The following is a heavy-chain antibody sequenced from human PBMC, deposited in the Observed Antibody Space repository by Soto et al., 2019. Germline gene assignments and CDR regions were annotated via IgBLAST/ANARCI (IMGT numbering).Heavy chain of an antibody. CDR2: ISYDGSNK. J-gene: IGHJ6*02. D-gene: IGHD5-12*01. Sequence: QVQLVESGGGVVQPGRSLRLSCAASGFTFSSYAMHWVRQAPGKGLEWVAVISYDGSNKYYADSVKGRFTISRDNSKNTLYLQMNSLRAEETAVYYCARDGAPEWLRIGYGMDVWGQGTTVTVSS. V-gene: IGHV3-30-3*01. CDR1: GFTFSSYA. CDR3: ARDGAPEWLRIGYGMDV.